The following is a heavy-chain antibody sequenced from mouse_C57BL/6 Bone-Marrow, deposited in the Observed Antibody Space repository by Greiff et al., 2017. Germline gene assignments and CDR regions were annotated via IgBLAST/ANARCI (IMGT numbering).Heavy chain of an antibody. J-gene: IGHJ3*01. D-gene: IGHD1-1*01. CDR1: GYTFTSYW. CDR2: IYPGSGST. Sequence: QVQLQQPGAELVKPGASVKMSCKASGYTFTSYWITWVKQRPGQGLEWIGDIYPGSGSTNYNEKFKSKATLTVDTSSSTAYMQLSSLTSEDSAVYYCARRRGYYGSSPWFAYWGQGTLVTVSA. V-gene: IGHV1-55*01. CDR3: ARRRGYYGSSPWFAY.